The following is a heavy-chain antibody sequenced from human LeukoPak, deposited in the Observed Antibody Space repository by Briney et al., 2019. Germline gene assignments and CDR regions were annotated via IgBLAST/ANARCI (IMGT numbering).Heavy chain of an antibody. J-gene: IGHJ4*02. CDR2: LYPSGSS. Sequence: SETLSLTCTVSGASISPYYWNWIRQPAGKGLEWIGRLYPSGSSDYNPSLKSRVTMSVDTSRNQFSLRVTSVTAAGTAIYYCARDLSGSLYFDYWGQGILVTVSA. D-gene: IGHD3-10*01. CDR3: ARDLSGSLYFDY. V-gene: IGHV4-4*07. CDR1: GASISPYY.